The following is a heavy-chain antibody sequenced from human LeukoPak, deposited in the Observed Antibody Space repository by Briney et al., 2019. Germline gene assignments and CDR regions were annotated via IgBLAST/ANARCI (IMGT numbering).Heavy chain of an antibody. J-gene: IGHJ4*02. Sequence: SQTLSLTCTVSGDSISSGDYYWSWIRQPPGKGLEWIGRIYTSGSTNYNPSLKSRVTMSVDTSKNRFSLKLSSVTAADTAVYYCAREKYSSSWRTFDYWGQGTLVTVSS. CDR1: GDSISSGDYY. D-gene: IGHD6-13*01. V-gene: IGHV4-61*02. CDR3: AREKYSSSWRTFDY. CDR2: IYTSGST.